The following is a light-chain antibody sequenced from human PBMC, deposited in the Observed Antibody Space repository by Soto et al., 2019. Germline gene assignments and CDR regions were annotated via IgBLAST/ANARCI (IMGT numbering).Light chain of an antibody. J-gene: IGLJ2*01. CDR1: SGNIGSNY. CDR2: EDN. CDR3: QSYDSSTPVV. Sequence: NFMLTQPHSVSESPGKTVTISCTRSSGNIGSNYVQWYQQRPGSAPTTLIYEDNQSPSGVPDRFSGYIDRSSNSASLTISGLKTEDEADYYCQSYDSSTPVVFGGGTKLTVL. V-gene: IGLV6-57*04.